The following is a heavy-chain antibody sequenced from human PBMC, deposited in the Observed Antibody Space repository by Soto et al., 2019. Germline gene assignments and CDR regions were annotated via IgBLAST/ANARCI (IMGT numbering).Heavy chain of an antibody. J-gene: IGHJ4*02. Sequence: EVQLLESGGGLVQPGGSLRLSCAASGFTFSSYAMSWVRQAPGKGLEWVSAISGSGGSTYYADSVKGRFTISRDNSKNTLYLQMKSLRAEDTAVYYCAKDPRFLEWLPVPYFDYWGQGTLVTVSS. D-gene: IGHD3-3*01. V-gene: IGHV3-23*01. CDR3: AKDPRFLEWLPVPYFDY. CDR2: ISGSGGST. CDR1: GFTFSSYA.